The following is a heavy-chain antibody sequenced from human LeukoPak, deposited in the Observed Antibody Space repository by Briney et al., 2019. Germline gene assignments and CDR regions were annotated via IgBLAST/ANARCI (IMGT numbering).Heavy chain of an antibody. Sequence: PSETLSPTCAVSGGSVTSGSYYWSWIRQPPGKGLEWIGHIYHSGSTKYNPSLKSRVTISVDTSKNQFSLKMRSVTAADTAVYYCARGAVGATFFDYWGQGTLVTVSS. D-gene: IGHD1-26*01. CDR2: IYHSGST. CDR3: ARGAVGATFFDY. V-gene: IGHV4-61*01. J-gene: IGHJ4*02. CDR1: GGSVTSGSYY.